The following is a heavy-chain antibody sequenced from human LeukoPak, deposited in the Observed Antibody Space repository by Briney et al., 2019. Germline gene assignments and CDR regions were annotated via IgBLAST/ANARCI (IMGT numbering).Heavy chain of an antibody. J-gene: IGHJ4*02. CDR3: AREDGSGWYFDY. Sequence: ASVKVSCKASGYTFTSYPMHWVRQAPGQRLEWMGWINAGNANTKYSQKFQGRVTITRDTSASTAYMDLSSLRSEDTAVYYCAREDGSGWYFDYWGQGTLVTVSS. CDR1: GYTFTSYP. CDR2: INAGNANT. D-gene: IGHD6-19*01. V-gene: IGHV1-3*01.